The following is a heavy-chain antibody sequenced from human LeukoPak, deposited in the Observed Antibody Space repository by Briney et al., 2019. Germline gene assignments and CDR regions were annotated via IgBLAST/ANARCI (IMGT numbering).Heavy chain of an antibody. CDR3: ARLGISGRYCWDY. CDR2: INQDGSEK. J-gene: IGHJ4*02. CDR1: GFTFSSYW. D-gene: IGHD1-26*01. Sequence: PGGSLRLSCAASGFTFSSYWMSWVRQAPGKGLEWVANINQDGSEKYFVDSVKGLFTISRDDAKNSLFLQMNSLRDEDTAVYYCARLGISGRYCWDYWGQGTLVTVSS. V-gene: IGHV3-7*01.